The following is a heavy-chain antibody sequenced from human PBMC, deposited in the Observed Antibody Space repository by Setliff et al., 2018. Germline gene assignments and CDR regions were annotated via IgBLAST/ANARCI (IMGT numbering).Heavy chain of an antibody. CDR3: AKVGIFGGGYFDL. CDR1: GLTLTPYT. V-gene: IGHV3-21*06. CDR2: ISDTSAFI. Sequence: GGSLRLSCAASGLTLTPYTMTWVRQAPGKGPEWVSSISDTSAFIYYADSVKGRFTISRDNAKNTLYLQMNSLRAEDTAVYYCAKVGIFGGGYFDLWGLGTLVTVS. J-gene: IGHJ4*02. D-gene: IGHD3-3*01.